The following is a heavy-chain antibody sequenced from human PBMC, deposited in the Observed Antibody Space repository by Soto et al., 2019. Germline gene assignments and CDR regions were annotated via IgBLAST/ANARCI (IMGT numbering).Heavy chain of an antibody. CDR3: AEGRGYCSSTSCYDYYYYGMDV. D-gene: IGHD2-2*01. J-gene: IGHJ6*02. CDR1: GGPFSSYA. Sequence: QVQLVQSGAEVKKPGSSVKVSCKASGGPFSSYAISWVRQAPGQGLEWMGGIIPIFGTANYAQKFQGRVTITADESTSTAYMELSSLRSEDTAVYYCAEGRGYCSSTSCYDYYYYGMDVWGQGTTVTVSS. V-gene: IGHV1-69*01. CDR2: IIPIFGTA.